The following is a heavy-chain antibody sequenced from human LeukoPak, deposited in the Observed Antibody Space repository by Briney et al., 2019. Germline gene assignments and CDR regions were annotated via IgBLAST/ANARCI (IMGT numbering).Heavy chain of an antibody. D-gene: IGHD5-18*01. V-gene: IGHV1-2*02. CDR3: ARVDTAMVGSYYYYYMDV. J-gene: IGHJ6*03. Sequence: ASVKVSCKASGYTFTGYYMHWVRQAPGQGLEWMGWINPNSGGTNYAQKFQGRVTMTRDTSISTAYMELSRLRSDDTAVYYCARVDTAMVGSYYYYYMDVWGKGTTVTISS. CDR2: INPNSGGT. CDR1: GYTFTGYY.